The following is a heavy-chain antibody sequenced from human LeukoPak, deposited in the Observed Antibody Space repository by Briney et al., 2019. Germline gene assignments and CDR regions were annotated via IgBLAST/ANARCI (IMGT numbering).Heavy chain of an antibody. CDR2: ICSSSSTI. V-gene: IGHV3-48*01. CDR3: AKDRGWYRNPFEY. Sequence: PGGSLRLSCAASGFTFIIYSMNWVRQAPGKGLEWVSYICSSSSTIYYADSVKGRFTIPRDNAKNSLYLQMNSLRAEDTAVYYCAKDRGWYRNPFEYWGQGTLVTVSS. J-gene: IGHJ4*02. CDR1: GFTFIIYS. D-gene: IGHD6-19*01.